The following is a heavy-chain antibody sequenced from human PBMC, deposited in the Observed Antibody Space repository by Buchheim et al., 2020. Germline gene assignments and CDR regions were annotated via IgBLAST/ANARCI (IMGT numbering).Heavy chain of an antibody. J-gene: IGHJ3*01. Sequence: QEQLAESGGGVVRPGGDLRISCTASGFPFETYSMFWVRQSPGKGLEWLARITYDVSHKTYAESVKGRFAVSRDNSKSELYLNLNSLRSEDTAMYFCARQWGTSDSFYLWGQGT. CDR3: ARQWGTSDSFYL. V-gene: IGHV3-30*09. D-gene: IGHD3-16*01. CDR2: ITYDVSHK. CDR1: GFPFETYS.